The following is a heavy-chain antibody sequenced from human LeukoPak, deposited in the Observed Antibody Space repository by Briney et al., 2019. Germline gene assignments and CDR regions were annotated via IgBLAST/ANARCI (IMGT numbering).Heavy chain of an antibody. CDR3: ARHGLTIFGVVSEIDP. Sequence: SETLSLTCTVSGGSISSYYWRWIRQPPAKGLEGIGYIYTSGCTNYNPSLQSLVTISVDTSKNHFSLKLSSVTAADTAVYYCARHGLTIFGVVSEIDPWGQGTLVTVSS. V-gene: IGHV4-4*09. D-gene: IGHD3-3*01. CDR1: GGSISSYY. J-gene: IGHJ5*02. CDR2: IYTSGCT.